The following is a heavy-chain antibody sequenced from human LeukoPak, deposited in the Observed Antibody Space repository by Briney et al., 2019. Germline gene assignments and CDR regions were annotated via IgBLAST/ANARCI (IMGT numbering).Heavy chain of an antibody. CDR1: GFTFEDYA. CDR2: ISWDGDST. CDR3: AKGAGLVVPAAVKDNLDTAMEPLDY. V-gene: IGHV3-43D*03. Sequence: GGSLRLSCAASGFTFEDYAMHWVRQAPGKGLEWVSLISWDGDSTYYADSVKGRFTISRDKSKNSLYVQMSSLRTEDTALYFCAKGAGLVVPAAVKDNLDTAMEPLDYWGQGTLVTVSS. J-gene: IGHJ4*02. D-gene: IGHD2-2*01.